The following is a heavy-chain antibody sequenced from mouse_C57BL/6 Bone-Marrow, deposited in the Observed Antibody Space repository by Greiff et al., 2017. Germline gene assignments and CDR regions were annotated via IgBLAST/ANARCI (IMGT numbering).Heavy chain of an antibody. V-gene: IGHV1-80*01. CDR2: IYPGDGDT. Sequence: VKLVESGAELVKPGASVTISCKASGYAFSSYWMNWVKQRPGKGLEWIGQIYPGDGDTNYNGKFKGKATLTADKSSSTAYMQLSSLTSEDSAVECGARVGYNSNYDYWGQGTTLTVSS. D-gene: IGHD2-5*01. CDR3: ARVGYNSNYDY. CDR1: GYAFSSYW. J-gene: IGHJ2*01.